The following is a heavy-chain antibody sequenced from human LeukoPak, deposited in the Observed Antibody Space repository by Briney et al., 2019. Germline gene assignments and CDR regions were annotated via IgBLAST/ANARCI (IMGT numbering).Heavy chain of an antibody. CDR3: ARVPTVTFFDY. V-gene: IGHV4-59*08. CDR2: IYYSGST. Sequence: PSETLSLTCTVSGGSIISYYWSWIRQPPGKGLEWIGYIYYSGSTNYNPSLKSRVTISVDTSKNQFSLKLSSVTAADTAVYYCARVPTVTFFDYWGQGTLVTVSS. J-gene: IGHJ4*02. D-gene: IGHD4-17*01. CDR1: GGSIISYY.